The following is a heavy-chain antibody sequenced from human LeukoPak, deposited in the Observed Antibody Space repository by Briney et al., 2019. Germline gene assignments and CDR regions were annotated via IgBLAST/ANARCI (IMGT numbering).Heavy chain of an antibody. V-gene: IGHV4-31*03. D-gene: IGHD2-2*01. CDR3: ARLLVVVPAAIRGPLGWFDP. CDR2: IHYSGST. CDR1: GGSISSGGYY. J-gene: IGHJ5*02. Sequence: PSQTLSLTCTVSGGSISSGGYYWSWIRQHPGKGLEWIGYIHYSGSTNYNPSLKSRVTISVDTSKNQFSLKLSSVTAADTAVYYCARLLVVVPAAIRGPLGWFDPWGQGTLVTVSS.